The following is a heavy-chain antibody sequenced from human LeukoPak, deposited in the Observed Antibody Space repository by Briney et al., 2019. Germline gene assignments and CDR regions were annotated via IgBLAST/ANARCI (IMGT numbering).Heavy chain of an antibody. CDR2: IKQDGSER. V-gene: IGHV3-7*01. D-gene: IGHD2-2*01. J-gene: IGHJ4*02. CDR3: STSRTFDY. CDR1: AFTFSSYC. Sequence: GGSLRLSCAASAFTFSSYCMSWVRQAPGKGLEWVANIKQDGSERYYVDSVKGRFTISRDNAKNSLYLQMNSLRGEDTAVYYCSTSRTFDYWGQGTLVTVSS.